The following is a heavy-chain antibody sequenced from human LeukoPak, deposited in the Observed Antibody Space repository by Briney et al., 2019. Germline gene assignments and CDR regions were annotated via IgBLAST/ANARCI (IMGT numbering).Heavy chain of an antibody. J-gene: IGHJ4*02. CDR1: GGSFSSYA. CDR3: ARDLDDSSGFDY. V-gene: IGHV1-69*05. CDR2: IIPIFGTA. Sequence: SVKVSCKASGGSFSSYAISWVRQAPGQGLEWMGRIIPIFGTANYAQKFQGRVTITTDESTSTAYMELSSLRSEDTAVYYCARDLDDSSGFDYWGQGTLVTVSS. D-gene: IGHD6-19*01.